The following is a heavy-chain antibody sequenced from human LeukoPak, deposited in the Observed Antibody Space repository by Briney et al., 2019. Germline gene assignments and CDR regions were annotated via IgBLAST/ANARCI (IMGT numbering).Heavy chain of an antibody. V-gene: IGHV3-49*03. CDR1: SFTLGVYA. Sequence: AGGSRRLSCTVASFTLGVYALSWFRQAPGEGRGWVGFIRSKAYGGTTEYDASVKGRFTISRDDSKSIAYLQMNSLKAEDTAVYYCTRGRVVPAATPYNWFDPWGQGTLVTVSS. CDR3: TRGRVVPAATPYNWFDP. CDR2: IRSKAYGGTT. D-gene: IGHD2-2*01. J-gene: IGHJ5*02.